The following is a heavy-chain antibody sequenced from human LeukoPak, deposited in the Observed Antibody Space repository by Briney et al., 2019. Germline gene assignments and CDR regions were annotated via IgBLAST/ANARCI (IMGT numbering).Heavy chain of an antibody. CDR1: GFIFGTYA. V-gene: IGHV3-23*01. D-gene: IGHD3-9*01. CDR3: TKALTETAGWFDP. CDR2: ITGSGDST. J-gene: IGHJ5*02. Sequence: GGSLRLSCAASGFIFGTYAMTWVRQVPGKGLEWVSAITGSGDSTYYAGSVQGRFIISRDNAKNTLYLQMNSLRADDTAVYYCTKALTETAGWFDPWGQGTLVTVSS.